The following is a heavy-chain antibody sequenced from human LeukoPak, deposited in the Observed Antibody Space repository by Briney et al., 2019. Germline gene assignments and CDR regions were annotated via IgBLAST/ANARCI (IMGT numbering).Heavy chain of an antibody. Sequence: SETLSLTCTVSGGSISSGSYYWSWIRQPAGKGLEWIGRIYTSGNTNYNPSLKSRVTMSVDTSKNQFSLKLSSVTAADTAVYYCARVSLVRGAPDYYFDYWGQGTLVTVSS. J-gene: IGHJ4*02. CDR1: GGSISSGSYY. CDR2: IYTSGNT. D-gene: IGHD3-10*01. CDR3: ARVSLVRGAPDYYFDY. V-gene: IGHV4-61*02.